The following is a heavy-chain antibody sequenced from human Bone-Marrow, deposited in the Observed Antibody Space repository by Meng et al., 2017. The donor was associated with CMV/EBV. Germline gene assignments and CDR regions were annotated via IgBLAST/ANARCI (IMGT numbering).Heavy chain of an antibody. D-gene: IGHD2-8*01. CDR2: INWNGGST. J-gene: IGHJ3*01. Sequence: GGSLRLSCAASGFTFDDYGMSWVRQAPGKGLEWVSGINWNGGSTGYADSVKGRFTISRDNAKNSLYLQMNSLRAEDTAVYYCARGGLYINGPPDAYDLWGQGTMVTVSS. CDR1: GFTFDDYG. V-gene: IGHV3-20*04. CDR3: ARGGLYINGPPDAYDL.